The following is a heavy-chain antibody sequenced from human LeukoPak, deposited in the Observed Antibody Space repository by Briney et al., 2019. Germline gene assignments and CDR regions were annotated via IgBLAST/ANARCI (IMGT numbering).Heavy chain of an antibody. CDR2: IHEDGSDK. V-gene: IGHV3-7*05. CDR3: ARILRLHTPRAFDI. CDR1: GFTFSSHW. D-gene: IGHD5-24*01. Sequence: PGGSQRLTCAASGFTFSSHWMNRARQAPGKGLEWVANIHEDGSDKYYVDSVKGRFTVSRDNARNSLYLQMNSLRAEDTAVYYCARILRLHTPRAFDIWGQGTMVTVSS. J-gene: IGHJ3*02.